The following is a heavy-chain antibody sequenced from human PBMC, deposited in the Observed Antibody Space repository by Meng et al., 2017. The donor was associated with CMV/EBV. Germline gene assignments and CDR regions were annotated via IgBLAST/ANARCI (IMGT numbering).Heavy chain of an antibody. D-gene: IGHD2-15*01. V-gene: IGHV3-9*01. CDR1: GSTFDVSA. Sequence: GGSLRLSCPASGSTFDVSARHWVRQAPGKGLEWVSGISWNSGSIGDADSVKDRFTISRDNAKNSLYLQMNSLRAEDTALYYCAKSQGYCSGGSCFIYDYWGQGTLVTVSS. CDR3: AKSQGYCSGGSCFIYDY. CDR2: ISWNSGSI. J-gene: IGHJ4*02.